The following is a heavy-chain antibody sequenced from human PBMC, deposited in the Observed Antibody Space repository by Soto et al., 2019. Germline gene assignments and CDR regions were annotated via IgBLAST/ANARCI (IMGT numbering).Heavy chain of an antibody. CDR2: IYYSGNT. J-gene: IGHJ6*02. V-gene: IGHV4-39*01. D-gene: IGHD1-1*01. CDR1: GGSIVTGSYY. Sequence: TLSLTCTVSGGSIVTGSYYWGWIRQPPGKGLEWLGHIYYSGNTYYPPSLKSRVTISVDTSKNQFSLRLSSVTAADTAVYYCARLPQEYNYYGMDVWGQGTTVTVSS. CDR3: ARLPQEYNYYGMDV.